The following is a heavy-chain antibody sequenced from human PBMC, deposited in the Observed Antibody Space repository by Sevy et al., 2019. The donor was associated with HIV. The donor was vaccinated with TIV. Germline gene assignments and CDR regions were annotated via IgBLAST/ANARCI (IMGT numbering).Heavy chain of an antibody. CDR2: IKDDGSEK. CDR1: GFTFDYYW. D-gene: IGHD3-22*01. CDR3: VRTYDSTGYNNFCDGIFDL. J-gene: IGHJ3*01. Sequence: GGSLRLSCAASGFTFDYYWMNWVRQAPGKGLEWVANIKDDGSEKHYVDSVKGRFTISRDNAKNQLYVQMSSLRVEDTAVYYCVRTYDSTGYNNFCDGIFDLWGQGTKVTVSS. V-gene: IGHV3-7*03.